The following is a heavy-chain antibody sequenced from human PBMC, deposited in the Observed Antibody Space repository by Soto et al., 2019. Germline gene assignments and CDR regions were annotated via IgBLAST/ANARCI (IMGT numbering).Heavy chain of an antibody. V-gene: IGHV3-48*01. J-gene: IGHJ4*02. CDR2: ISSSSSTI. D-gene: IGHD3-10*01. Sequence: GGSLRLSCAASGFTFSSYSMNWVRQAPGKGLEWVSYISSSSSTIYYADSVKGRFTISRDNAKNSLYLQMNSLRAEDTAVYYCARGLGRVDYWGQGTLVTVSS. CDR3: ARGLGRVDY. CDR1: GFTFSSYS.